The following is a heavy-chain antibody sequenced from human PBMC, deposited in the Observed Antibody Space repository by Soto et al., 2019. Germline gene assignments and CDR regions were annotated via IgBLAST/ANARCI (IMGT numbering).Heavy chain of an antibody. Sequence: QVQLVQSGTEVEQPGASVKVSCKASGYTFTSYCISWVRLAPGQGLEWMGWISACKGDTKYAQIRRSRVSMTTAVPSIKAYVDFRSLTSHAAARYYCARVALVGTCPTAHCFDSLGQGTLVTLSS. V-gene: IGHV1-18*01. CDR3: ARVALVGTCPTAHCFDS. CDR2: ISACKGDT. CDR1: GYTFTSYC. D-gene: IGHD6-19*01. J-gene: IGHJ5*01.